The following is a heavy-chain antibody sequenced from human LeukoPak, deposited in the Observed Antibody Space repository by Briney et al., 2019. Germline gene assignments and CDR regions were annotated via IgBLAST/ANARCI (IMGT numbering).Heavy chain of an antibody. D-gene: IGHD6-13*01. J-gene: IGHJ5*02. CDR1: GFTLSSYW. Sequence: GSLRLSCAASGFTLSSYWMHWVRQAPGKGLVWVSRINSDGSTTNYADSVKGRFTISRDNAKNTLYLQMDSLRAEDTAVYYCARGPGYSSSWYGTDLWGQGALVTVSS. CDR3: ARGPGYSSSWYGTDL. CDR2: INSDGSTT. V-gene: IGHV3-74*01.